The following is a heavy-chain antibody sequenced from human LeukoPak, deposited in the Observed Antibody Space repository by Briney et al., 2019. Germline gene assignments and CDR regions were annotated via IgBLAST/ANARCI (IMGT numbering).Heavy chain of an antibody. Sequence: SETLSLTCTVSGTSISRHYWSWLRQSAGLGLEWLGYISTTGSTTYNPSLEGRVTMSEDTSQNQLSLTLSSVTAADTDVYFCARQDGLWVGDLGGWFDFWGQGIQVTVSS. CDR3: ARQDGLWVGDLGGWFDF. V-gene: IGHV4-4*09. CDR1: GTSISRHY. D-gene: IGHD3-10*01. J-gene: IGHJ5*01. CDR2: ISTTGST.